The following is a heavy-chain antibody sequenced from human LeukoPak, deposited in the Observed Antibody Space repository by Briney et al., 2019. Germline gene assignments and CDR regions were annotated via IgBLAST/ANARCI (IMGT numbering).Heavy chain of an antibody. J-gene: IGHJ4*02. CDR1: GFTFTSST. CDR2: ITGGGGSST. CDR3: AITGVRDFDS. V-gene: IGHV3-23*01. Sequence: GGSLRLSCAASGFTFTSSTMTWVRQAPGKGLEWVSSITGGGGSSTYHADSVKGRFTISRDNSKDTLFLQMNSLRAEDMAVYYCAITGVRDFDSWGQGTLVTVSS. D-gene: IGHD4-11*01.